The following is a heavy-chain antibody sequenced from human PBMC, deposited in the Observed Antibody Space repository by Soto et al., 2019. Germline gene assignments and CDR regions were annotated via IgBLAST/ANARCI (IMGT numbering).Heavy chain of an antibody. CDR2: IYPGDSDT. CDR1: GYSFTSYW. V-gene: IGHV5-51*01. D-gene: IGHD2-15*01. CDR3: ARLHGYCSGGSCYEDY. J-gene: IGHJ4*02. Sequence: LGESLKISCKGSGYSFTSYWIGWVRQMPGKGLEWMGIIYPGDSDTRYSPSFQGQVTISADKSISTAYLQWSSLKASDTAMYYCARLHGYCSGGSCYEDYWGQGTLVTVSS.